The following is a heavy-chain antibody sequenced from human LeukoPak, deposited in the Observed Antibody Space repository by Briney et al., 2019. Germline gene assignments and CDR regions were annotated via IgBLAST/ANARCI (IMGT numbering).Heavy chain of an antibody. CDR1: GGSFSGYY. CDR3: ASRLRL. Sequence: SETLSLTRAVYGGSFSGYYWSWIRQPPGKGLEWIGEINHSGSTNYNPSLKSRVTISVDTSKNQFSLKLSSVTAADTAVYYRASRLRLWAQGTLVTVSS. D-gene: IGHD2-21*02. V-gene: IGHV4-34*01. CDR2: INHSGST. J-gene: IGHJ4*02.